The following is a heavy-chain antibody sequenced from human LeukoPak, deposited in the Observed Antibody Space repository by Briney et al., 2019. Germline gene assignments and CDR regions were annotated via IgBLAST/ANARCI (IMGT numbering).Heavy chain of an antibody. CDR1: GFTFSSYA. Sequence: GSLRLSCAASGFTFSSYAMHWVRQAPGKGLEWVAVISYDGSNKYYADSVKGRFTISRDNSKNTLYLQMNSLRAEDTAVYYCAKLAKIVVVPPRSVNWFDPWGQGTLVTVSS. J-gene: IGHJ5*02. V-gene: IGHV3-30-3*02. CDR3: AKLAKIVVVPPRSVNWFDP. CDR2: ISYDGSNK. D-gene: IGHD2-2*01.